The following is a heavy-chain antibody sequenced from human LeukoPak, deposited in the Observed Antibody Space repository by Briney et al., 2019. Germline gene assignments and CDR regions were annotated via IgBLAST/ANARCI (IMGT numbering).Heavy chain of an antibody. J-gene: IGHJ4*02. Sequence: SVKVSCKASGGTFSSDAISLLRQAPGQGLEWMGRIIPIFGTANYAQKFQGRVTITTDESTSTAYMELSSLRSEDTAVYYCARDDFWSGRDYWGQGTLVTVSS. CDR3: ARDDFWSGRDY. V-gene: IGHV1-69*05. D-gene: IGHD3-3*01. CDR2: IIPIFGTA. CDR1: GGTFSSDA.